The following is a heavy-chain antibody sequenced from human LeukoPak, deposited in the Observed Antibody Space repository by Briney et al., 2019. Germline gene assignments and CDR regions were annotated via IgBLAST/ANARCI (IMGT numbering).Heavy chain of an antibody. V-gene: IGHV1-18*01. Sequence: ASVKVSCKASGYTFTSYGISWVRQAPGQGLEWMGWISAYNGNTNHAQKLQGRVTMTTDTSTSTAYAELRSLRSDDTAVYYCARDVALSYSSRAKRAFDIWGQGTMVTVSS. CDR3: ARDVALSYSSRAKRAFDI. J-gene: IGHJ3*02. D-gene: IGHD6-13*01. CDR2: ISAYNGNT. CDR1: GYTFTSYG.